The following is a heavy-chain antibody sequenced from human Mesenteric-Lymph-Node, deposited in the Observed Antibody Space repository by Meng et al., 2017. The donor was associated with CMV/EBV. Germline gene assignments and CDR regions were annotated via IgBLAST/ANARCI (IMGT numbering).Heavy chain of an antibody. D-gene: IGHD2-2*02. J-gene: IGHJ6*02. CDR2: IYYSGST. CDR1: GGSISSSSYY. CDR3: ARIVVVVPAAIKHYYYGMDV. Sequence: GPLRLSCAVSGGSISSSSYYWGWIRQPPETGLEWIGSIYYSGSTYYTPSLKSRVTISVDTSKNQFSLKLGSVTAADTAVYYCARIVVVVPAAIKHYYYGMDVWGQGTTVTVSS. V-gene: IGHV4-39*07.